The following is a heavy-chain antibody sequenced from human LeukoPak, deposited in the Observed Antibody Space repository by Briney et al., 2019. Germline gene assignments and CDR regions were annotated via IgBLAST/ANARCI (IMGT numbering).Heavy chain of an antibody. CDR3: AKDRVDRLRLGELSFFDY. V-gene: IGHV3-7*03. CDR2: IKQDGSEK. CDR1: GFTFSSYW. J-gene: IGHJ4*02. Sequence: GGSLRLSCAASGFTFSSYWMSWVRQAPGKGLEWVANIKQDGSEKYYVDSVKGRFTISRDNAKNSLSLQVNSLRAEDTAVYYCAKDRVDRLRLGELSFFDYWGQGTLVTVSS. D-gene: IGHD3-16*02.